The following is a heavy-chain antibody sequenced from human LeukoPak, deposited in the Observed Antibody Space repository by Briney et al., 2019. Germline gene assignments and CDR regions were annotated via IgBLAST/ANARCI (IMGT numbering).Heavy chain of an antibody. J-gene: IGHJ3*01. Sequence: PGGSLRLSCAASGFTFSDYYMSWIRQPPGKGLEWIGSIYNSGSTYYSPSLRNRVTISVDTSKNQFSLQLNSVTVADTAVYFCARDGPYDSGAFHFWGQGTMVTVSS. D-gene: IGHD3-22*01. CDR3: ARDGPYDSGAFHF. CDR1: GFTFSDYY. CDR2: IYNSGST. V-gene: IGHV4-38-2*02.